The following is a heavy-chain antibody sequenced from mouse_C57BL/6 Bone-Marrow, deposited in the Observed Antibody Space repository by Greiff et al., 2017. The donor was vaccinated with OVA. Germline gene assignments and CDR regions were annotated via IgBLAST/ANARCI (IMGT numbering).Heavy chain of an antibody. D-gene: IGHD2-1*01. CDR3: ARKGYGNYEGAWFAY. CDR2: IWSGGST. CDR1: GFSLTSYG. V-gene: IGHV2-2*01. Sequence: QVQLKESGPGLVQPSQSLSITCTVSGFSLTSYGVHWVRQSPGKGLEWLGVIWSGGSTDYNAAFISRLSISKDNSKSQVFFKMNSLQADDTAIYYCARKGYGNYEGAWFAYWGQGTLVTVSA. J-gene: IGHJ3*01.